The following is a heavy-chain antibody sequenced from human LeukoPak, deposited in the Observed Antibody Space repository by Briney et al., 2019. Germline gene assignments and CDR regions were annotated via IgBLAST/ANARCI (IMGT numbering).Heavy chain of an antibody. CDR3: ASEGYCDSSTCYDFDY. D-gene: IGHD2-2*01. CDR1: GFTFNDYE. Sequence: GGSLRLSCAASGFTFNDYEMNWVRQAPGKGLEWVSFIGSSGSTIYYADSVKGRFTISRDNAKNSLYLQMNSLRAEDTAVYYCASEGYCDSSTCYDFDYWGQGTLVTVSS. CDR2: IGSSGSTI. V-gene: IGHV3-48*03. J-gene: IGHJ4*02.